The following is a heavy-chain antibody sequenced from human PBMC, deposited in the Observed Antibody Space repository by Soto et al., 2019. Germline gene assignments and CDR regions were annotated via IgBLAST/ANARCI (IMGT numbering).Heavy chain of an antibody. V-gene: IGHV1-69*02. D-gene: IGHD3-10*01. J-gene: IGHJ4*02. CDR1: GATFSTST. Sequence: QMGQSGAEVRQPGSPLKVSCTASGATFSTSTLSWVRQSPWQGLEWMGRTIPILSMSDDAQKFQGRVSITADKSTSTVYMVLSRLSSEDTAVYYCATNYGSGRAHFDNWGQGTLVTVSS. CDR2: TIPILSMS. CDR3: ATNYGSGRAHFDN.